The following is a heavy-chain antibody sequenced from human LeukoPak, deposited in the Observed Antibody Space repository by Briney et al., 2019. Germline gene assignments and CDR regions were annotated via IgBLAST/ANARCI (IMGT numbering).Heavy chain of an antibody. CDR1: GFTFSSYA. Sequence: PGGSLRLSCAASGFTFSSYAVSWVRQAPGKGLEWVSAISGSGGSTYYADSVKGRFTISRDNSKNTLYLQMNSLRAEDTAVYYCANLDIVVVPAAIGLDYWGQGTLVTVSS. CDR3: ANLDIVVVPAAIGLDY. J-gene: IGHJ4*02. CDR2: ISGSGGST. D-gene: IGHD2-2*02. V-gene: IGHV3-23*01.